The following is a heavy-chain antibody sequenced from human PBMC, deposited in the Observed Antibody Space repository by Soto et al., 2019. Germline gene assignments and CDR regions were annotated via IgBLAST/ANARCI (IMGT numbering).Heavy chain of an antibody. D-gene: IGHD3-3*01. V-gene: IGHV4-39*01. J-gene: IGHJ4*02. CDR2: INYGGNT. Sequence: PSETLSLTCTVSDGAISSRSSYWGWIRQPPGKGLEWIGSINYGGNTYYNPSLKSRITISVDTSKNQFSLKLGSVTAADTAVYFCAKKGFWNDYRVADYWGQGTLVPVSS. CDR1: DGAISSRSSY. CDR3: AKKGFWNDYRVADY.